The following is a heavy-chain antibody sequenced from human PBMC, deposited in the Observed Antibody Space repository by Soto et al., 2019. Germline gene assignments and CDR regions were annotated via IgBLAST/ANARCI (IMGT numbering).Heavy chain of an antibody. D-gene: IGHD6-13*01. CDR3: ARGAAAGVDYGMDV. CDR2: IYTSRGT. CDR1: VGYMSSYY. J-gene: IGHJ6*02. V-gene: IGHV4-4*07. Sequence: AQTLCLPCTFAVGYMSSYYWNWIGQPAGKGLEWIGRIYTSRGTNYSPSLKSRVTISIDTSKNQFSLKLSSVTAADTAMYYCARGAAAGVDYGMDVWGRGTTVTVSS.